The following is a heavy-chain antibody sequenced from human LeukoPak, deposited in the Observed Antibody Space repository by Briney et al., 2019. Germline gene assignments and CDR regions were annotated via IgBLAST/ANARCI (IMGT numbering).Heavy chain of an antibody. Sequence: SETLSLTCTVSGGSISSYYWSWIRQPPGKGLEWIGYIYYSGSTNYNPSLKSRVTMSVDTSKNQFSLKLSSVTAADTAVYYCARAQGGYGYYYYYCMDVWGKGTTVTISS. CDR1: GGSISSYY. CDR2: IYYSGST. J-gene: IGHJ6*03. D-gene: IGHD5-12*01. CDR3: ARAQGGYGYYYYYCMDV. V-gene: IGHV4-59*12.